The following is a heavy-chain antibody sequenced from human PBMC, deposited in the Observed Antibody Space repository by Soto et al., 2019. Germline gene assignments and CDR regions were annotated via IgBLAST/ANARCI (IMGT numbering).Heavy chain of an antibody. CDR3: ARGAFWSGFVRGYGMDV. CDR2: MFYSGDT. CDR1: GGSISSYY. Sequence: PSETLSLTCTVSGGSISSYYWSWIRQPPGKGLEWIGYMFYSGDTNYNPSLKSRVTISVDTSKNQFSLKLSSVTAADTAVYYCARGAFWSGFVRGYGMDVWGQGTTVTVSS. D-gene: IGHD3-3*01. J-gene: IGHJ6*02. V-gene: IGHV4-59*08.